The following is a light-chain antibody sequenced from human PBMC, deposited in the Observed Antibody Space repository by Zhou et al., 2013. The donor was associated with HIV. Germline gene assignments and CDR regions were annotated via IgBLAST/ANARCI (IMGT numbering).Light chain of an antibody. Sequence: DIQMTQSPSTLSASIGDTLTLSCRASQSISNWLAWYQQKPGKAPKLLIYKASTLESGVPSRFSASGSGTEFTLTISSLQPEDSATYYCQQYNSYSTFGGGPKWRSN. CDR2: KAS. V-gene: IGKV1-5*03. CDR1: QSISNW. CDR3: QQYNSYST. J-gene: IGKJ4*01.